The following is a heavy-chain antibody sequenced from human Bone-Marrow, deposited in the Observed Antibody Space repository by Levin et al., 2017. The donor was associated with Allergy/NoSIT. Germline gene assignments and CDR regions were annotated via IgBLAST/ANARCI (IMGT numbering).Heavy chain of an antibody. Sequence: GESLKISCAASGFTVSGTDMSWLRQAPGKGLEWVSVIHSGDTTYYAGSVKGRFTISRDISKNTLSLQMNSLRVEDTAVYYCASRSVRFLGTPPSGFAWGYDVWGQGTTVTVSS. CDR3: ASRSVRFLGTPPSGFAWGYDV. D-gene: IGHD3-3*01. J-gene: IGHJ6*02. CDR2: IHSGDTT. V-gene: IGHV3-66*01. CDR1: GFTVSGTD.